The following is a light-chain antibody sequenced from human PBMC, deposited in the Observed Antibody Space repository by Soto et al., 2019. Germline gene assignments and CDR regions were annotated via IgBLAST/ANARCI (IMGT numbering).Light chain of an antibody. V-gene: IGKV1-6*01. J-gene: IGKJ1*01. CDR1: QGIRND. CDR2: AAS. CDR3: LQDYNYPRT. Sequence: AIQMTRSPSSLSASIGDRVSITCRASQGIRNDLAWYQQKPGKAPTLLIYAASSLQSGVPSRFSGSGSGTDFTLTISSLQPEDFATYYCLQDYNYPRTFGQGTKVDIK.